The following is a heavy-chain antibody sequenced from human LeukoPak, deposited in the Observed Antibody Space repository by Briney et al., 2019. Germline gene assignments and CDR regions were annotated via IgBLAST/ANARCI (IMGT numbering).Heavy chain of an antibody. CDR3: TTLGYHLDS. V-gene: IGHV3-48*03. D-gene: IGHD3-22*01. J-gene: IGHJ4*02. Sequence: GGSLRLSCAASGFDFGAYEMNWVRQAPGKGLEWVAYFAGSDTTKYYADSVKGRFTISRDNAKNSLYLQMNSLRAEDTALYYCTTLGYHLDSWGQGTLVTVSP. CDR2: FAGSDTTK. CDR1: GFDFGAYE.